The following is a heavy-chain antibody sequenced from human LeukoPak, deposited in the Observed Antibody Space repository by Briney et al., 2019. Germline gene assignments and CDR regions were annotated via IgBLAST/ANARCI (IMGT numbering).Heavy chain of an antibody. V-gene: IGHV4-59*12. J-gene: IGHJ4*02. Sequence: SSETLSLTCTVSGGSISSYYWSWIRQPPGKGLEWIGYIYHSGSTYYNPSLKSRVTISVDRSKNQFSLKLSSVTAADTAVYYCARGGRYKNFDYWGQGTLVTVSS. CDR3: ARGGRYKNFDY. D-gene: IGHD1-14*01. CDR1: GGSISSYY. CDR2: IYHSGST.